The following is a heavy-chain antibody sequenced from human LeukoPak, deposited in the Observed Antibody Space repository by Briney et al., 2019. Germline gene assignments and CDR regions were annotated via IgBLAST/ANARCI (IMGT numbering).Heavy chain of an antibody. CDR1: GFTFSSYG. V-gene: IGHV3-30*02. CDR3: AKDSSYSSSWPTPDFDY. D-gene: IGHD6-13*01. CDR2: IRYDGSNK. J-gene: IGHJ4*02. Sequence: GGSLRLSCAASGFTFSSYGMHWVRQAPGKGLEWVAFIRYDGSNKYYADSVKGRFTISRDNSKNTLYLQMNSLRAEDTAVYYCAKDSSYSSSWPTPDFDYWGQGTLVTVSS.